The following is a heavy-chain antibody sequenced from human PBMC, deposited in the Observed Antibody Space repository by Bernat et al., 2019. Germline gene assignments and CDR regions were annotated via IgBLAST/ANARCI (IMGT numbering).Heavy chain of an antibody. CDR1: GYSISTSNYY. Sequence: QQQLQESGPGLVKPSETLSLTCTVSGYSISTSNYYWAWVRQPPGKGLEWIGTIYFTGIAYYSPSFKSQVTISIDTSKNQYSLNLHSVTAADTAVYYCTSHSASKGGMDVWGQGATVTVSS. CDR2: IYFTGIA. J-gene: IGHJ6*02. CDR3: TSHSASKGGMDV. V-gene: IGHV4-39*01. D-gene: IGHD1-26*01.